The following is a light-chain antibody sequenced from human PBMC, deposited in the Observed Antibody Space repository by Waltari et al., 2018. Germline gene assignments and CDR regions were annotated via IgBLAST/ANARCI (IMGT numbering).Light chain of an antibody. CDR1: KIGSKN. CDR2: DDG. J-gene: IGLJ1*01. V-gene: IGLV3-21*02. CDR3: QVWDSGSDHYV. Sequence: SYVLTQPPSVSVAPGQTARITGEGNKIGSKNVHCDQHKPGQAPVLVVYDDGDRPSGIPERFSGSNSGNTATLTISRVEAGDEADYYCQVWDSGSDHYVFGTVTTVTVL.